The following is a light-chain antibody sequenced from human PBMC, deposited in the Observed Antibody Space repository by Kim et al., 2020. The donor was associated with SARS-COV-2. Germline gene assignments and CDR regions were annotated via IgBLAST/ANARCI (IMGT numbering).Light chain of an antibody. CDR2: RVS. J-gene: IGKJ1*01. Sequence: SPGERATLSCRASQSVTSALAWYQQKPGQAPRLLIYRVSTRATGIPARFSGSGSGTEFTLTISSLQSEDSAVYYCQQYSQWPPWTFGRGTKVDIK. CDR1: QSVTSA. V-gene: IGKV3-15*01. CDR3: QQYSQWPPWT.